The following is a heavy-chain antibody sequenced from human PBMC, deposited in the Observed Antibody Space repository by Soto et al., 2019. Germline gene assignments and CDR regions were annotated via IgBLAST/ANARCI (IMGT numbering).Heavy chain of an antibody. CDR1: GFIFENFG. V-gene: IGHV3-23*01. D-gene: IGHD1-26*01. J-gene: IGHJ5*02. CDR2: ISGSGFKK. CDR3: AKNQGVELVPLATVDWFDP. Sequence: LRLSCAASGFIFENFGMSWVRQAPGKGLEWISSISGSGFKKYYADSVEGRFTISRDNSKSTVYLELNNLSAEDTAVYHCAKNQGVELVPLATVDWFDPWGQGSVVTVSS.